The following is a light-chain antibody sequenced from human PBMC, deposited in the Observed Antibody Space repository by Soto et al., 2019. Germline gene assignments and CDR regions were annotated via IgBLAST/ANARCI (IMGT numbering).Light chain of an antibody. Sequence: DIPMTQSPSTLSASVGDRVTITCRASQSISNYLAWYQQKPGKAPKLLIYKASSLESGVPSRFSGSGSGTEFTLTISSLQPDDSATYYCQQYNSYSPYTFGQGTKLEI. CDR1: QSISNY. CDR3: QQYNSYSPYT. CDR2: KAS. J-gene: IGKJ2*01. V-gene: IGKV1-5*03.